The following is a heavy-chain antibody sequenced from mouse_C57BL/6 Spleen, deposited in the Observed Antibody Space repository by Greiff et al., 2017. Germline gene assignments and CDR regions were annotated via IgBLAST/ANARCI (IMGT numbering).Heavy chain of an antibody. CDR3: VRYYDYAMDY. V-gene: IGHV10-1*01. D-gene: IGHD2-3*01. CDR2: IRSKSNNYAT. J-gene: IGHJ4*01. Sequence: EVQLVESGGGLVQPKGSLKLSCAASGFSFNTYAMNWVRQAPGKGLEWVARIRSKSNNYATYYAVTVKDRFTISKDDSESMLYLQMNNLKTEDTAMYYCVRYYDYAMDYWGQGTSVTVSS. CDR1: GFSFNTYA.